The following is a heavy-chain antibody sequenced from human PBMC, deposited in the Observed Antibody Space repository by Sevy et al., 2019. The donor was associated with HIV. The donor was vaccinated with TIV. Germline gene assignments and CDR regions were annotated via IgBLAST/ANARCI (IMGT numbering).Heavy chain of an antibody. Sequence: GGSLRLSCEASGFTFSSYAMGWVRQAPGKGLVWVSSISSGGGSTYYADSVKGRFTISRDNSKNTIYLQTNSLRGDDTALFYCAKRRAIAGAGFDYWGRGTLVTVSS. CDR3: AKRRAIAGAGFDY. CDR1: GFTFSSYA. D-gene: IGHD6-13*01. CDR2: ISSGGGST. V-gene: IGHV3-23*01. J-gene: IGHJ4*02.